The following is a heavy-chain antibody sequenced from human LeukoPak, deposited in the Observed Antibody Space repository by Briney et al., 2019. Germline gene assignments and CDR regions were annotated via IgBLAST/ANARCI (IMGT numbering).Heavy chain of an antibody. V-gene: IGHV3-13*01. CDR1: GFTFSSYD. D-gene: IGHD1-1*01. CDR3: ARALGSGRNDYGDYGMDV. Sequence: GGSLRLSCAASGFTFSSYDMHWVRQATGKGLEWVSAIGTAGDTYYPGSVKGRFTISRENAKNSLYLQMNSLRAGDTAVYYCARALGSGRNDYGDYGMDVWGQGTTVTVSS. CDR2: IGTAGDT. J-gene: IGHJ6*02.